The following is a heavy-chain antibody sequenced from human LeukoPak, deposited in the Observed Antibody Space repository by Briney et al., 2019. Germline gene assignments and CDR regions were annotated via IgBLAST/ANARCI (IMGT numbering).Heavy chain of an antibody. V-gene: IGHV3-23*01. Sequence: GGSLRLSCAASGFTFSSYAMSWVRQAPGKGLEWVSAISGSGGSTYYADSVKGQFTISRDNSKNTLYLQMNSLRAEDTAVYYCAKDREIVVATDAFDIWGQGTMVTVSS. CDR1: GFTFSSYA. J-gene: IGHJ3*02. CDR3: AKDREIVVATDAFDI. CDR2: ISGSGGST. D-gene: IGHD3-22*01.